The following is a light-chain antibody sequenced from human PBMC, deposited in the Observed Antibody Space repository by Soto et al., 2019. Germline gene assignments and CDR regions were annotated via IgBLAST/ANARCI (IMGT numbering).Light chain of an antibody. V-gene: IGKV1-5*03. CDR2: KAS. CDR1: QTITTS. J-gene: IGKJ1*01. Sequence: DIQMTQSPSTLSASVGDRVTITCRASQTITTSLAWYQQKPGKAPKLLIYKASSLESGVPSRCSGSGSGTEFTLTISSLQPDDFATCYCQQYDSYSLRTFGQGTGVEI. CDR3: QQYDSYSLRT.